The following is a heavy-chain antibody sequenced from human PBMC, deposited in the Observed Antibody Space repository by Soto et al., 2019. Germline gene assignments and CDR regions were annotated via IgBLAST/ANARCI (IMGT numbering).Heavy chain of an antibody. CDR3: ARRGLPSTIGGAAWAYLDH. CDR1: GYDFSSYP. D-gene: IGHD1-26*01. CDR2: INVANGNT. V-gene: IGHV1-3*01. Sequence: QVQLVQSGAEVKKPGASVKVSCKASGYDFSSYPINWVRLAPGQRPEWVGWINVANGNTQYSRKVQDRVTITRDTSATTVYMLLSSLRSEDTAVYFCARRGLPSTIGGAAWAYLDHWGQGTLVTVSS. J-gene: IGHJ4*02.